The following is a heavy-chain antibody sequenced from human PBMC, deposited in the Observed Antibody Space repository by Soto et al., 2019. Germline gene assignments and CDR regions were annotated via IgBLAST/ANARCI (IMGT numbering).Heavy chain of an antibody. D-gene: IGHD4-17*01. CDR1: GFIFSSYS. CDR2: IRNTGSPK. Sequence: EVQVVESGGGLVKPGGSLRLSCAASGFIFSSYSMNWVRQAPGKGLEWVSYIRNTGSPKYYADSVKGRFTISRDNANNSLDLQMNSLRAEDTAVYYCARKGYGDYGGMDVWGQGTTVTVSS. V-gene: IGHV3-21*01. J-gene: IGHJ6*02. CDR3: ARKGYGDYGGMDV.